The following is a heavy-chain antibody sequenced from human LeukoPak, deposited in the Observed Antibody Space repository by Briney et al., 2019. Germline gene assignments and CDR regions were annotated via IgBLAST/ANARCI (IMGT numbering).Heavy chain of an antibody. J-gene: IGHJ6*02. CDR3: AKEGPLGYYGMDV. Sequence: ASVTVSCKASGYTFTGYYMHWVRPAPGQGLEWMGRINPNSGGTNYAQKFQGRVTMTRDTSISTAYIELSRLRSDDTAVYYCAKEGPLGYYGMDVWGQGTTVTVSS. V-gene: IGHV1-2*06. D-gene: IGHD6-13*01. CDR2: INPNSGGT. CDR1: GYTFTGYY.